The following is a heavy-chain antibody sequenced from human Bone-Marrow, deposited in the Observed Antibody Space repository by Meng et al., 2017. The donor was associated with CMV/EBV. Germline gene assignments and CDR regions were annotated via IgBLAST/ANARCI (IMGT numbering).Heavy chain of an antibody. D-gene: IGHD2-2*01. CDR3: AREWDCSSTSCDDY. V-gene: IGHV1-2*02. Sequence: ASVKVSCKASGYTFTGYYMHWVRQAPGQGLEWMGWINPNSGGTNYAKKFQGRVTMTRDTSISTAYMELSRLRSDDTAVYYCAREWDCSSTSCDDYWGQGTLVTVSS. J-gene: IGHJ4*02. CDR1: GYTFTGYY. CDR2: INPNSGGT.